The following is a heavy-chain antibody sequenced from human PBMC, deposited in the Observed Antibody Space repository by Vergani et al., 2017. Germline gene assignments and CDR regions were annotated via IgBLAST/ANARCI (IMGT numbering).Heavy chain of an antibody. CDR1: GFTFSSYW. V-gene: IGHV3-7*01. Sequence: EVQLVESGGGLVQPGGSLRLSCAASGFTFSSYWMSWARQAPGKGLEWVANIKQDGSEKYYVDSVKGRFTISRDNAKNSLYLQMNSLRAEDTAVYYCARDFFSMYSSSWGPGYWGQGTLVTVSS. CDR3: ARDFFSMYSSSWGPGY. D-gene: IGHD6-13*01. CDR2: IKQDGSEK. J-gene: IGHJ4*02.